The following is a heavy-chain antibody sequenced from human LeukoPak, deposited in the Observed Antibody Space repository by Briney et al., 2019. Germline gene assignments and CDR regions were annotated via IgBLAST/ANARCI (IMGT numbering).Heavy chain of an antibody. CDR1: GYSFSTYW. Sequence: GESLKISCNGSGYSFSTYWIGWVRQMPGKGLEWMGIIYPGDSDTRYSPPFQGQVTISADKSINTAYLQWRSLEASDTAMYYCATGWSAFRFEYWGPGTLITVSS. D-gene: IGHD3-3*01. J-gene: IGHJ4*02. V-gene: IGHV5-51*01. CDR2: IYPGDSDT. CDR3: ATGWSAFRFEY.